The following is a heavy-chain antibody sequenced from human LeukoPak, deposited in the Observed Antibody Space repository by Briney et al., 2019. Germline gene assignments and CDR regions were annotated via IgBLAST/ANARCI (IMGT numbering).Heavy chain of an antibody. D-gene: IGHD6-19*01. CDR1: GFTFSSSS. Sequence: GGSLRLSCAASGFTFSSSSMSWARQAPGKGLEWLSVISGSGGSTDYADSVKGRFTISRDNSKNTLYLQINSLRAEDPAVYYCAKGSGWYVWGQGTLVTVSS. CDR2: ISGSGGST. J-gene: IGHJ4*02. CDR3: AKGSGWYV. V-gene: IGHV3-23*01.